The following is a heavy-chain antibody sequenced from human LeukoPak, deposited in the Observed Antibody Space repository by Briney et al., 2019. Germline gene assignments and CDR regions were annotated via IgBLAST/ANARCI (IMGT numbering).Heavy chain of an antibody. J-gene: IGHJ4*02. Sequence: PGGSLRLSCAASGFTFSSYAMHWVRQAPGKGLEWVAVISYDGSNKYYSDSVKGRFTISRDNSKNTLYLQMNSLRAEDTAVYHCARDSGFSGTQRGEYWGQGALVAVSS. D-gene: IGHD3/OR15-3a*01. V-gene: IGHV3-30*04. CDR2: ISYDGSNK. CDR1: GFTFSSYA. CDR3: ARDSGFSGTQRGEY.